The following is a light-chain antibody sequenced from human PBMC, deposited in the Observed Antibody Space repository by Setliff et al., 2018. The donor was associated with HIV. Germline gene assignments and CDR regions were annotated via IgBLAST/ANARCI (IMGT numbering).Light chain of an antibody. V-gene: IGLV2-14*03. CDR3: SSYTTTKTYV. J-gene: IGLJ1*01. CDR2: DVS. CDR1: HNDVGSYDY. Sequence: QSALAQPASVSGSPGQTISISCTGTHNDVGSYDYVSWYQQHPGKAHKLIIFDVSKGPSGVSNRFSGSKSGNTASLTISGLQAADEADYYCSSYTTTKTYVFGSGTKV.